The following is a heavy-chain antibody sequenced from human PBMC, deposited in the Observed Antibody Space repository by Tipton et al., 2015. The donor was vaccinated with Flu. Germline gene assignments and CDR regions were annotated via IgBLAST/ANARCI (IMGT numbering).Heavy chain of an antibody. CDR1: GDSIRSSNY. V-gene: IGHV4-39*07. D-gene: IGHD3-10*01. Sequence: TLSLTCAVSGDSIRSSNYCWGWIRQPPGKGLEWIGNIFHSGNTYHNPSLKSRVTMTIDTSKNQFSLKLSSVTAADTAVYYCARGKDYRSGSYYNFDSWGQGILVVVSS. CDR2: IFHSGNT. J-gene: IGHJ4*02. CDR3: ARGKDYRSGSYYNFDS.